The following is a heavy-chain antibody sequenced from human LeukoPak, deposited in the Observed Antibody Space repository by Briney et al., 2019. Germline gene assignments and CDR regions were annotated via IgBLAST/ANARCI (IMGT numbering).Heavy chain of an antibody. D-gene: IGHD2-8*01. CDR2: IKQDGSEK. Sequence: GGSLRLSCAASGFTFSSYWMSWVRQAPGKGREWVANIKQDGSEKYYVDSVKGRFTISRDNAKNSLYLQMNSLRAEDTAVYYCASDPILYCTNGVCSRPIYYYYGMDVWGQGTTVTVSS. CDR1: GFTFSSYW. CDR3: ASDPILYCTNGVCSRPIYYYYGMDV. J-gene: IGHJ6*02. V-gene: IGHV3-7*01.